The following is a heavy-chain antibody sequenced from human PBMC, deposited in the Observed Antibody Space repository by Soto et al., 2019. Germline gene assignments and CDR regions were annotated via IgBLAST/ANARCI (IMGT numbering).Heavy chain of an antibody. V-gene: IGHV3-23*01. J-gene: IGHJ4*02. Sequence: EVQLLESGEGVVQPGGSLRLYCAASGFTFSAYAMTWVRQAPGKGLEWVSVISGSAGATYYADSVKGRFTISRDNSKNTLYLQMNSLRAEDTAVYYCARQDYSTTWYLNYWGQGTLVTVSS. CDR3: ARQDYSTTWYLNY. D-gene: IGHD6-13*01. CDR1: GFTFSAYA. CDR2: ISGSAGAT.